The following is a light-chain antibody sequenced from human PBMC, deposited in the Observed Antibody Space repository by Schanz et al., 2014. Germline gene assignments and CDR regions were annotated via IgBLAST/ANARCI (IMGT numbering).Light chain of an antibody. V-gene: IGKV1-12*01. CDR1: QGISSW. CDR3: QQYNYYWG. CDR2: DAS. J-gene: IGKJ1*01. Sequence: DIQMTQSPSSVSASVGDRVTITCRASQGISSWLAWYQQKPGKAPKLLIYDASNLETVVPSRFSGSGSGTDFTFTISSLQPDDFATYYYQQYNYYWGFGQGTKVEIK.